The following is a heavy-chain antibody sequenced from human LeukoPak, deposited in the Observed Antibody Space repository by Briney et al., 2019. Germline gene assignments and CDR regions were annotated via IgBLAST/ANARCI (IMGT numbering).Heavy chain of an antibody. CDR2: ISYDGSNK. CDR1: GFTFSSYG. D-gene: IGHD3-10*01. Sequence: PGGSLRLSCAASGFTFSSYGMHWVRQAPGKGLEWVAVISYDGSNKYYADSVKGRFTISRDNSKNTLYLQMNSLRAEDTAVYYCAKTRAMVRGSYYFDYWGQGTLVTVSS. CDR3: AKTRAMVRGSYYFDY. J-gene: IGHJ4*02. V-gene: IGHV3-30*18.